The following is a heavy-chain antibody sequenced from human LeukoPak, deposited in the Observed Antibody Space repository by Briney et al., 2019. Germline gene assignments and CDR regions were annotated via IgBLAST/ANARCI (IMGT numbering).Heavy chain of an antibody. CDR3: ARSEQWLDFDY. J-gene: IGHJ4*02. CDR1: GFTFSSYS. Sequence: GGSLRLSCAASGFTFSSYSMNWFRQAPGKGLKWVSSISSSSSYIYYADPVKGRFTISRDNAKNSLYLQMNSLRAEDTAVYYCARSEQWLDFDYWGQGTLVTVSS. V-gene: IGHV3-21*01. CDR2: ISSSSSYI. D-gene: IGHD6-19*01.